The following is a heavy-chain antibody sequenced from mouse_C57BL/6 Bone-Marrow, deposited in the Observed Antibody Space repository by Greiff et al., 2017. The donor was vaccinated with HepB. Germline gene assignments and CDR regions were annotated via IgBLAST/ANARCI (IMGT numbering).Heavy chain of an antibody. CDR2: IHPNSGST. CDR3: EITTVVKDD. CDR1: GYTFTSYW. D-gene: IGHD1-1*01. V-gene: IGHV1-64*01. Sequence: QVQLQQPGAVLVKPGASVNLSCNASGYTFTSYWMHWVKQRRGQGLEWIGIIHPNSGSTNYNDKFNSKATLTVDKSSSTAYMQLSSLTSEDCAVYYCEITTVVKDDWGQGTTLTVAS. J-gene: IGHJ2*01.